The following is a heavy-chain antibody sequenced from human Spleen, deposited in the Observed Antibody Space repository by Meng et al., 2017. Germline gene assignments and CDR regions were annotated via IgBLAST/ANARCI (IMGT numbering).Heavy chain of an antibody. Sequence: QVQLQESGPRLVKPSQTLSLTCTVFGGSISGGDYYWSWIRQPPGKGLEWIGYIHFSGSTYYKPSLNSRITISVDMSRNQFSLRLTSVTSADMAVYYCARVNSDCGGVMCYKGWFDPWGQGTLVTVSS. J-gene: IGHJ5*02. CDR3: ARVNSDCGGVMCYKGWFDP. CDR1: GGSISGGDYY. V-gene: IGHV4-30-4*01. CDR2: IHFSGST. D-gene: IGHD2-21*01.